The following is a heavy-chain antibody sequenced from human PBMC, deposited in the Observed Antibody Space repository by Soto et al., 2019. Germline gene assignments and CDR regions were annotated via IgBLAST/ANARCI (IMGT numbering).Heavy chain of an antibody. D-gene: IGHD3-10*01. Sequence: EVQLVQSGTEVKKPGESLKISCKGSGYSFTSYWIGWVRQMPGKGLEWMGSIYPSDSDTRYSQSLQGQVTISVDKSISTAYLQWSSRKASDTGIYYCARLGQGGFGDYWGQATLVTVSS. CDR3: ARLGQGGFGDY. CDR1: GYSFTSYW. J-gene: IGHJ4*02. V-gene: IGHV5-51*03. CDR2: IYPSDSDT.